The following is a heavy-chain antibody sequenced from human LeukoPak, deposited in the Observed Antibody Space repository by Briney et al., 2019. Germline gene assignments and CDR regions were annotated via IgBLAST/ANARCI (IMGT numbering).Heavy chain of an antibody. Sequence: ASVKVSCKASGYTFSDYYIHWVRQAPGQGLECMGWIYANSGGTKYPPKFQGRVTMTRDTSISTAFMELSGLTSDDTAVYYCARDPPEGIIGIDYWGQGTLVTVSS. CDR2: IYANSGGT. V-gene: IGHV1-2*02. J-gene: IGHJ4*02. CDR1: GYTFSDYY. CDR3: ARDPPEGIIGIDY.